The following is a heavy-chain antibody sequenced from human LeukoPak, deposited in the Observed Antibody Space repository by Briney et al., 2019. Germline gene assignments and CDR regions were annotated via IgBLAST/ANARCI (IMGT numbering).Heavy chain of an antibody. Sequence: ASVKVSCKASGYTFTGYYMHWVRQAPGQGLEWMGWINPNSGGTNYAQKFQGRVTISVDTSKNQFSLKLSSVTAADTAVYYCARGLVGAYSYFDYWGQGTLVTVSS. V-gene: IGHV1-2*02. CDR2: INPNSGGT. J-gene: IGHJ4*02. CDR3: ARGLVGAYSYFDY. CDR1: GYTFTGYY. D-gene: IGHD1-26*01.